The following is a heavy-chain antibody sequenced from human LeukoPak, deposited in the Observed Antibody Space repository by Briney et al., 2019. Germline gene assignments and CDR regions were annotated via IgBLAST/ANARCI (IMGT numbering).Heavy chain of an antibody. CDR1: GFTFSSYW. D-gene: IGHD6-19*01. V-gene: IGHV3-74*01. Sequence: GGSLRLSCAASGFTFSSYWMHWIRQAPGQELVWVSRINSDGSSINYADSVKGRFTISRDNAKNTLHLQMNSLRGEDTAVYYCARLDSSGWYIDYWGQGTLVTVSS. CDR3: ARLDSSGWYIDY. CDR2: INSDGSSI. J-gene: IGHJ4*02.